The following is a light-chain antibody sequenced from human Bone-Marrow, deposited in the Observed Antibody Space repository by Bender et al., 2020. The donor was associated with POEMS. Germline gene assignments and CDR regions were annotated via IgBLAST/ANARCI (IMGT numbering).Light chain of an antibody. CDR2: EDN. V-gene: IGLV2-23*01. J-gene: IGLJ3*02. CDR3: FSYAGSDRRV. Sequence: QSALTQPASVSVSPGQSITISCTGPSSDVGNYKLVSWYQQHPGKAPKLMIYEDNKRPSGVSNRFSGSKSGNTATLTISGLQAEDEADYYCFSYAGSDRRVFGGGTKVAVL. CDR1: SSDVGNYKL.